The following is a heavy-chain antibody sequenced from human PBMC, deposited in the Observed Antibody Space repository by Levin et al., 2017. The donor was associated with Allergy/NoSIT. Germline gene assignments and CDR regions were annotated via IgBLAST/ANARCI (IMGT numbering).Heavy chain of an antibody. CDR1: GFTFSSYA. J-gene: IGHJ4*02. CDR2: ISYDGSNK. CDR3: ARAPTDCSGGSCYPTNPDY. Sequence: PGGSLRLSCAASGFTFSSYAMHWVRQAPGKGLEWVAVISYDGSNKYYADSVKGRFTISRDNSKNTLYLQMNSLRAEDTAVYYCARAPTDCSGGSCYPTNPDYWGQGTLVTVSS. V-gene: IGHV3-30*04. D-gene: IGHD2-15*01.